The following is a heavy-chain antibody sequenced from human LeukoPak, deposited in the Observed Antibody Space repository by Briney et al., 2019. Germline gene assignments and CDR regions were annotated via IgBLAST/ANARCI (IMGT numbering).Heavy chain of an antibody. D-gene: IGHD3-22*01. CDR2: ISAYNGNT. Sequence: GASVKVSCKASGYTFTSYGISWVRQAPGQGLEWMGWISAYNGNTNYAQKLQGRVTMTTDTSTSTAYMELRSLRSDNTAVYYCARGPIYDSSGYYSSGDYWGQGTLVTVSS. J-gene: IGHJ4*02. CDR1: GYTFTSYG. CDR3: ARGPIYDSSGYYSSGDY. V-gene: IGHV1-18*01.